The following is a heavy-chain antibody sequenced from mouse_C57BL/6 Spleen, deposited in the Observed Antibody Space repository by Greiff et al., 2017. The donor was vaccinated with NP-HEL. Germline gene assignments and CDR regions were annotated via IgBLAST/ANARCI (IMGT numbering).Heavy chain of an antibody. V-gene: IGHV1-26*01. CDR1: GYTFTDYY. J-gene: IGHJ2*01. Sequence: EVQLQQSGPELVKPGASVKISCKASGYTFTDYYMNWVKQSHGKSLEWIGDINPNNGGTSYNQKFKGKATLTVDKSSSPAYMELRSLTSEDSAVYYCARSNYYFDYWGQGTTLTVSS. D-gene: IGHD2-5*01. CDR3: ARSNYYFDY. CDR2: INPNNGGT.